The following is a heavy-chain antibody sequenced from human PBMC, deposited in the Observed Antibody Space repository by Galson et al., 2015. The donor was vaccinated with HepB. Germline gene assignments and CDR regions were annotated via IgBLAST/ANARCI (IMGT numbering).Heavy chain of an antibody. CDR3: ARGGSSFEQLVYPYWFDP. J-gene: IGHJ5*02. Sequence: SLRLSCAASGFTFSDHNMSWIRQAPGKGLEWVSYIRSSGSTIYYADSVKGRFTISRDNAKNSLYLQMNSLRAEDTAVYYCARGGSSFEQLVYPYWFDPWGQGTLVTVSS. D-gene: IGHD6-13*01. CDR2: IRSSGSTI. CDR1: GFTFSDHN. V-gene: IGHV3-11*01.